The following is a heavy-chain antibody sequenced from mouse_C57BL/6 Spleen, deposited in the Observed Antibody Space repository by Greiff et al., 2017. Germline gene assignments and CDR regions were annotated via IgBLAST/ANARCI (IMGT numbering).Heavy chain of an antibody. CDR3: ASPYGRAWFAY. J-gene: IGHJ3*01. CDR1: GYTFTSYT. D-gene: IGHD1-1*02. CDR2: INPSSGYT. Sequence: VQLQQSGAELARPGASVKMSCKASGYTFTSYTMHWVKQRPGQGLEWTGYINPSSGYTKYNQKFKDKATLTADKSSSTAYMQLSSLTSEDSAVYYCASPYGRAWFAYWGQGTLVTVSA. V-gene: IGHV1-4*01.